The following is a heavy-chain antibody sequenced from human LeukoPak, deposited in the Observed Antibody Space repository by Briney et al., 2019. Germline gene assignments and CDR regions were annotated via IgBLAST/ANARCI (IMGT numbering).Heavy chain of an antibody. CDR3: AKSGDSTGYYFYYFDY. Sequence: GGSLRLSCAASGFTFSSIAMTWVRQAPGKGLEWVSAIGGSGGTTYYADSVKGRFTISRDNSKNTLYLQMNSLRAEDTAVYYCAKSGDSTGYYFYYFDYWGQGTLVTVSS. D-gene: IGHD3-22*01. CDR2: IGGSGGTT. J-gene: IGHJ4*02. V-gene: IGHV3-23*01. CDR1: GFTFSSIA.